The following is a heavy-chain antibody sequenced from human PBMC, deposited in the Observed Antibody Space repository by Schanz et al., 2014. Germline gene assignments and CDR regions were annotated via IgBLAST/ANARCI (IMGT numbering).Heavy chain of an antibody. D-gene: IGHD6-19*01. CDR1: GFTFSAHA. CDR2: ISGSGRDT. J-gene: IGHJ3*02. Sequence: EVLLVDSGGGLVQPGGSLRLSCGASGFTFSAHAMSWVRQAPGKGPEWFSAISGSGRDTYYAASVKGRFTISRDNSKNTLYLQMNSLIAEDTAVYYRAKCIGWYGRCAFDIWGQGTMVTVSS. V-gene: IGHV3-23*04. CDR3: AKCIGWYGRCAFDI.